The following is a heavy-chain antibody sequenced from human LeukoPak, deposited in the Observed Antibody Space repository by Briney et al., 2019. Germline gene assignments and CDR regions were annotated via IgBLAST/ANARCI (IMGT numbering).Heavy chain of an antibody. CDR2: IYYSGST. CDR1: GGSISSSSYY. Sequence: SETLSLTCTVSGGSISSSSYYWGWIRQPPGKGLEWIGSIYYSGSTYYNPSLKSRVTISVDTSKNQFSLKLSSVTAADTAVYYCASIMITFGGVIVKSDYWGQGTLVTVSS. CDR3: ASIMITFGGVIVKSDY. J-gene: IGHJ4*02. V-gene: IGHV4-39*07. D-gene: IGHD3-16*02.